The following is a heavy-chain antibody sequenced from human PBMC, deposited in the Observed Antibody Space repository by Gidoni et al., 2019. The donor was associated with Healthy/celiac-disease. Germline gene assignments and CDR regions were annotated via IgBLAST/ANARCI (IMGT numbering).Heavy chain of an antibody. CDR2: IWYDGSNK. V-gene: IGHV3-33*01. CDR3: ARDGSTRAFDI. J-gene: IGHJ3*02. CDR1: GVTFSSYG. Sequence: QVQLVESGGGVVQPGRSLRLSCAASGVTFSSYGMHWVRQAPGKGLEWVAVIWYDGSNKYYADSVKGRFTISRDNSKNTLYLQMNSLRAEDTAVYYCARDGSTRAFDIWGQGTMVTVSS.